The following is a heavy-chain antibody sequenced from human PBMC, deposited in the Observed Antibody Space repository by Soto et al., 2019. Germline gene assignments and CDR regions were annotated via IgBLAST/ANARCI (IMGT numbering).Heavy chain of an antibody. J-gene: IGHJ4*02. CDR3: ARRIIALEIFDY. CDR2: IYYTGNT. D-gene: IGHD3-10*01. CDR1: GGSISSSGYY. Sequence: SETLSLTCTVSGGSISSSGYYWGWIRQPPGKGLEWIGFIYYTGNTKYNASLKSRVTISVDTSKNLFSLKLKSVTAADTAVYYCARRIIALEIFDYWGQGTVVTVSS. V-gene: IGHV4-61*05.